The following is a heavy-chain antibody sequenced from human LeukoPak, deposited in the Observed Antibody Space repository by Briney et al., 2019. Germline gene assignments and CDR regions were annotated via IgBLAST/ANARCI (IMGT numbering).Heavy chain of an antibody. D-gene: IGHD3-22*01. CDR3: ATASYYYDSSGYQGYFQH. J-gene: IGHJ1*01. Sequence: ASVKVSCKVSGYTLTELSIHWVRQAPGKGREWMGGFDPEDGETIYAQRFQGRVTMTEDTSTDTAYMELSSLTSEDAAVYYCATASYYYDSSGYQGYFQHWGQGTLVTVSS. V-gene: IGHV1-24*01. CDR2: FDPEDGET. CDR1: GYTLTELS.